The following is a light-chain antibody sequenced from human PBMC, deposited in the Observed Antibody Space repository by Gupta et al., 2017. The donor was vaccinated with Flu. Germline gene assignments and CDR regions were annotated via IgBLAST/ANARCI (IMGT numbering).Light chain of an antibody. J-gene: IGLJ3*02. V-gene: IGLV1-44*01. CDR1: SSNIGSNV. CDR3: EALDDSLNGLWV. CDR2: NDN. Sequence: VTISCSGSSSNIGSNVVSWYQHLPGRAPNLLIYNDNQRPSGVPARFSGSKSGTSASLAISGLQSEEEADYYCEALDDSLNGLWVFGGGTQLTVL.